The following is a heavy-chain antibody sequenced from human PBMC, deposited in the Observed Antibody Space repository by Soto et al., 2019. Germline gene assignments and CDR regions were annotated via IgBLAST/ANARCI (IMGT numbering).Heavy chain of an antibody. V-gene: IGHV3-7*01. J-gene: IGHJ6*02. CDR3: ARIASTGRGWDV. CDR2: IKQDGSEK. Sequence: EVQLVASGGGLVQPGGSLRLSCAASGFTFSNYWMSWVRQAPVKGLEWVGNIKQDGSEKNYVDFVEGRFTISRDNAESSLYLQVNSRRVEDTAVYYCARIASTGRGWDVWGQGTTVVVSS. D-gene: IGHD6-13*01. CDR1: GFTFSNYW.